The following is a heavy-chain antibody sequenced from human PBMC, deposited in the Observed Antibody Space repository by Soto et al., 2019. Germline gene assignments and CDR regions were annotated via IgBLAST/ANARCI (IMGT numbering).Heavy chain of an antibody. D-gene: IGHD6-19*01. CDR1: GFTFSSHS. Sequence: EVQLVESGGGLVKPGGSLRLSCAASGFTFSSHSVNWVRQAPGKGLEWVSCITATSSFIYYADSVKGRFTISRDNAKHSLYLQMDSLRVEGTAVYYCARGAVVGIGYFGLWGRGTLVTVSS. J-gene: IGHJ2*01. CDR2: ITATSSFI. V-gene: IGHV3-21*01. CDR3: ARGAVVGIGYFGL.